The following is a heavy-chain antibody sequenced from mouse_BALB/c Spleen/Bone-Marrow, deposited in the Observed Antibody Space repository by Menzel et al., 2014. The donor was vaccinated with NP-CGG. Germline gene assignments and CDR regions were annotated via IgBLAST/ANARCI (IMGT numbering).Heavy chain of an antibody. V-gene: IGHV1S135*01. D-gene: IGHD2-1*01. CDR2: IDPYNGGT. J-gene: IGHJ4*01. Sequence: VQLKQSGPELVKPGASVKVSCKASGYAFTNYNMYWVRQSHGKSLEWIGYIDPYNGGTSYNQNFKGKATLTVDKSSSTAYMHLNSLTSEDPAVFYCARDYGNPYYAMDYWGQGTSVTVSS. CDR3: ARDYGNPYYAMDY. CDR1: GYAFTNYN.